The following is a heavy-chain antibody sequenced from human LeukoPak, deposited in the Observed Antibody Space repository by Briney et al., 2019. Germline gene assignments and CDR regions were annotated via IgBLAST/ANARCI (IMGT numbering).Heavy chain of an antibody. CDR1: GFTFSRYW. CDR2: INSDGSST. J-gene: IGHJ3*02. V-gene: IGHV3-74*01. D-gene: IGHD1-26*01. Sequence: GASLRLSCAASGFTFSRYWMHWVRQAPGKGLVRVSRINSDGSSTINADSVKGRFTISRDNAKNTLYLQMNSLRVEDTAVYFCARGGSPPEALGDAFDIWGQGTMVTVSS. CDR3: ARGGSPPEALGDAFDI.